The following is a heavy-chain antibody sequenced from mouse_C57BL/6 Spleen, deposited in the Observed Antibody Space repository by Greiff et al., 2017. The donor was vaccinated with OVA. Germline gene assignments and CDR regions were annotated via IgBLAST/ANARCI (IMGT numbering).Heavy chain of an antibody. CDR1: GFTFTDYY. CDR2: IRNKANGYTT. J-gene: IGHJ2*01. CDR3: ARIRYYYGSSNYFDY. V-gene: IGHV7-3*01. Sequence: DVQLVESGGGLVQPGGSLSLSCAASGFTFTDYYMSWVRQPPGKALEWLGFIRNKANGYTTEYSASVKGRFTISRDNSQSILYLQMNALRAEDSATYYCARIRYYYGSSNYFDYWGQGTTLTVSS. D-gene: IGHD1-1*01.